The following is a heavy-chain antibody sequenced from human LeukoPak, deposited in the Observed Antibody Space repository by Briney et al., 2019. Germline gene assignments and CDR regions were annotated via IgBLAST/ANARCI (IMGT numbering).Heavy chain of an antibody. J-gene: IGHJ4*02. D-gene: IGHD2-2*02. CDR1: GFTFSSYE. Sequence: PGGSPRLSCAASGFTFSSYEMNWVRQAPGKGLEWVSYISSSGSTIYYADSVKGRFTISRDNAKNSLYLQMNSLRAEDTAVYYCARALGFGYCSSTSCYIPPYWGQGTLVTVSS. V-gene: IGHV3-48*03. CDR2: ISSSGSTI. CDR3: ARALGFGYCSSTSCYIPPY.